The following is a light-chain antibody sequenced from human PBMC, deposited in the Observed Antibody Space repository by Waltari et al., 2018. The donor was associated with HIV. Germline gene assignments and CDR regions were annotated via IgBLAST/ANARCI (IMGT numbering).Light chain of an antibody. CDR3: SSYTTNSTPVV. CDR2: EVN. J-gene: IGLJ2*01. V-gene: IGLV2-14*01. CDR1: STDVSFYNY. Sequence: QSALTQPASVSGSPGQSITISCTGTSTDVSFYNYVSWYQLHPGKAPQLIIYEVNNRPSGVSNRFSGSKSGNTASLTISGLQAEDEADYYCSSYTTNSTPVVFGGGTKLTVL.